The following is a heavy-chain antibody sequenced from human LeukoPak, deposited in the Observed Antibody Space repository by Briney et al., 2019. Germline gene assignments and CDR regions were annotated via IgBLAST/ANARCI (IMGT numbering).Heavy chain of an antibody. CDR1: GGSISSGGYY. D-gene: IGHD4-17*01. CDR3: ASGYGDYNQYYYYGMDV. V-gene: IGHV4-31*03. J-gene: IGHJ6*02. CDR2: IYYSGST. Sequence: SQTLSLTCTVSGGSISSGGYYWSWIRQHPGKGLEWIGYIYYSGSTYYNPSLKSRVTTSVDTSKNQFSLKLSSVTAADTAVYYCASGYGDYNQYYYYGMDVWGQGTTVTVSS.